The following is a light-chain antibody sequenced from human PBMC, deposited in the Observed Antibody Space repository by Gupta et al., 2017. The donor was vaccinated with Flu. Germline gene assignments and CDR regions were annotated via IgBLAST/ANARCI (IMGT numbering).Light chain of an antibody. CDR1: SGHSTYA. CDR3: QTWGTGSVV. Sequence: QPALTQSPSASASLRTSVKLTCNLSSGHSTYAIAWHQQQPGKGPRFLMRVNSDGSHTKGDGIPDRFAGSSSGTGRYLTISSLQSEDEADYYCQTWGTGSVVFGGGTKLTVL. V-gene: IGLV4-69*02. J-gene: IGLJ2*01. CDR2: VNSDGSH.